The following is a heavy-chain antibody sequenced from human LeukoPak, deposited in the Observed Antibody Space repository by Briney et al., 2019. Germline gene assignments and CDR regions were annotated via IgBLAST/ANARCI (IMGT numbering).Heavy chain of an antibody. CDR3: ATNGYYCMDV. CDR1: GGSINSYY. J-gene: IGHJ6*03. V-gene: IGHV4-59*12. Sequence: SETLSLTCTVSGGSINSYYWSWIRQPPGKELEWIGYIYSSGGTNYNPSLKSRITISVDKSQNQFSLKVNSLTAADTAVYYCATNGYYCMDVWGKGTTVTVSS. CDR2: IYSSGGT. D-gene: IGHD2-8*01.